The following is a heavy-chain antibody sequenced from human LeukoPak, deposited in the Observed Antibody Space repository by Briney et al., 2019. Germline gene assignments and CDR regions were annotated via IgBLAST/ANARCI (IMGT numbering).Heavy chain of an antibody. Sequence: PSETLSLTCTGSGGSISSNYWSWLRQPPGKGLVWIGYIYYSGSTNYNPSLKRRVTISVDTSKNQFSLKLSSVPAADTAVYYCARVTQQLVPYFDYWGQGTLVTVSS. D-gene: IGHD6-13*01. CDR3: ARVTQQLVPYFDY. J-gene: IGHJ4*02. CDR2: IYYSGST. CDR1: GGSISSNY. V-gene: IGHV4-59*01.